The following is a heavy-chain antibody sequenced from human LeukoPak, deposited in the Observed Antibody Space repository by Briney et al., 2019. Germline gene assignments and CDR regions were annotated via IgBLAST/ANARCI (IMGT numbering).Heavy chain of an antibody. CDR1: GFTSSNYW. D-gene: IGHD1-26*01. J-gene: IGHJ3*02. Sequence: GGSLRLSCVASGFTSSNYWMSWLRQAPEKGREWVANIKQDGSAIYYVDSVKGRFTVSRDNAKNSLYVQMNSLRVEDTAVYYCATIVGAKGDAFDIWGQGTMVTVSS. CDR2: IKQDGSAI. CDR3: ATIVGAKGDAFDI. V-gene: IGHV3-7*03.